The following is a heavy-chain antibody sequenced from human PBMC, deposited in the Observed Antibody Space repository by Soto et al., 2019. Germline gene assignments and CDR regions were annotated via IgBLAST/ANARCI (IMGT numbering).Heavy chain of an antibody. J-gene: IGHJ4*02. Sequence: QVQLQQWGAGLLKPSETLSLTCAVYGGSFSGYYWSWIRQPPGKGLEWIGEINHSGSTNYNPSLKSRVTISVDTSKNQFSLKLSSVTAADTAVYYCARSGYYAQRNHDYWGQGTLVTVSS. CDR2: INHSGST. CDR3: ARSGYYAQRNHDY. D-gene: IGHD3-3*01. V-gene: IGHV4-34*01. CDR1: GGSFSGYY.